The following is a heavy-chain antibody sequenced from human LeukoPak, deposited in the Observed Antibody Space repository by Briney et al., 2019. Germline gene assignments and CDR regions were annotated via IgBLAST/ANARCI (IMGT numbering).Heavy chain of an antibody. J-gene: IGHJ5*02. Sequence: PSQTLSLTCAISGDSVSSNSVTWHWIRQSPPRGLEWLGRTYYRSTWYNDYAVSVRGRITVNPDTSKNQFSLHLNSVTPEDTAVYYCARRLTQYDCFDPWGQGILVTVSS. CDR3: ARRLTQYDCFDP. CDR2: TYYRSTWYN. CDR1: GDSVSSNSVT. D-gene: IGHD2-2*01. V-gene: IGHV6-1*01.